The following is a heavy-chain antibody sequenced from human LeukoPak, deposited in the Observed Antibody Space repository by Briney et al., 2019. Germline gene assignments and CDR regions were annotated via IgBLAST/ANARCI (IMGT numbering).Heavy chain of an antibody. V-gene: IGHV4-59*01. CDR2: IYYTGTT. D-gene: IGHD3-9*01. Sequence: SETLSLTCSVSGGSISTYYWTWIRQIPGKGLEWIGYIYYTGTTNYNPLFESRATISVDTSKNQFSLKLTSVTAADTAVYFCARGEDFERYYLAYWGQGTLVAVSS. CDR3: ARGEDFERYYLAY. J-gene: IGHJ4*02. CDR1: GGSISTYY.